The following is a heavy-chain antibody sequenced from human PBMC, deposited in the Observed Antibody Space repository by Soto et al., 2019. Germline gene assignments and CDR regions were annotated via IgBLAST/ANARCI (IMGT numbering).Heavy chain of an antibody. CDR1: GYTIPSYC. V-gene: IGHV1-18*04. Sequence: DSEKGSCKASGYTIPSYCISWVRQAPGQGLEWMGWISAYNGNTNYAQKLQGRVTMTTDTSTSTAYMELRSLRSDDTAVYYCARVSRHSDSSGLYGVVHRGR. D-gene: IGHD3-22*01. J-gene: IGHJ2*01. CDR2: ISAYNGNT. CDR3: ARVSRHSDSSGLYGVVH.